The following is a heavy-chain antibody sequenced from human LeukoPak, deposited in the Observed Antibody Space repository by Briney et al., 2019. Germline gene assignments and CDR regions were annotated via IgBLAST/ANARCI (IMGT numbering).Heavy chain of an antibody. J-gene: IGHJ6*03. CDR3: ARGENYYFHTDV. D-gene: IGHD2/OR15-2a*01. Sequence: GGSLRLSCAASGFSVSDSYMSWVRQAPGKGLEWVSILYSGGDTYYSASVRGRFTISRDNSKNTLYPQMNTLSAADTAVYFRARGENYYFHTDVWGKGATVTVSS. CDR1: GFSVSDSY. V-gene: IGHV3-66*02. CDR2: LYSGGDT.